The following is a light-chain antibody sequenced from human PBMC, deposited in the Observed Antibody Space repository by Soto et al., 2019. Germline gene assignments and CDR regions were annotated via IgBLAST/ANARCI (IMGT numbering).Light chain of an antibody. CDR2: DAS. J-gene: IGKJ2*01. CDR3: QQYKSLPYT. V-gene: IGKV1-33*01. CDR1: QDINNY. Sequence: DIPMTQSPSSLSASVGDRVTITCQSSQDINNYLNWYQQKSGRAPKLLIYDASNLEMGVPSRLSVSGSGTYFTFTISSLQPEDIGTYYCQQYKSLPYTFGQGTKLEF.